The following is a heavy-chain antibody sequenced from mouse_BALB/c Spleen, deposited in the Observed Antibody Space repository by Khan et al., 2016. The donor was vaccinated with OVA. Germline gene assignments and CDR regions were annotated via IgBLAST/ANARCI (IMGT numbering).Heavy chain of an antibody. CDR2: ISFGSATI. J-gene: IGHJ1*01. D-gene: IGHD2-4*01. Sequence: EVELVESGGGLVQPGGSRKLSCAASGFTFSSFGMHWVRQAPEKGLEWVAYISFGSATIYYAATVKGRFTIPRDNPKSSLFLQMTSLRSEETAIYDCARSLSTTWYLDVWGAGTTVTVSS. CDR3: ARSLSTTWYLDV. V-gene: IGHV5-17*02. CDR1: GFTFSSFG.